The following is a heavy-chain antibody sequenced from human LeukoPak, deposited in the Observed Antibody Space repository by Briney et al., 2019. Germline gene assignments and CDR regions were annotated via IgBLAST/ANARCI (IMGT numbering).Heavy chain of an antibody. V-gene: IGHV3-23*01. CDR3: APDIVVVPAASDY. D-gene: IGHD2-2*01. CDR2: ISGSGGST. J-gene: IGHJ4*02. CDR1: GFTFSSYA. Sequence: GGSLTLSCAASGFTFSSYAMSWVRQAPGKGLEWVSAISGSGGSTYYADSVKGRFTISRDNSKNTLYLQMNSLRAEDTAVYYCAPDIVVVPAASDYWGQGTLVTVSS.